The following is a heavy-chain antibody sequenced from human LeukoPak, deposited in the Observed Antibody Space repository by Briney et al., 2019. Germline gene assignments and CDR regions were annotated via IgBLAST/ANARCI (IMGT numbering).Heavy chain of an antibody. J-gene: IGHJ4*02. CDR1: GYTFTGYY. D-gene: IGHD6-19*01. CDR3: ARGGWYASDC. CDR2: IQPSGGST. V-gene: IGHV1-46*01. Sequence: ASVTVSCKASGYTFTGYYMHWVRQAPGQGLEWMGIIQPSGGSTTYAQKFQGRATMTRDTSTNTVYMELTSLRSEDTAVYYCARGGWYASDCWGQGTLVTVSS.